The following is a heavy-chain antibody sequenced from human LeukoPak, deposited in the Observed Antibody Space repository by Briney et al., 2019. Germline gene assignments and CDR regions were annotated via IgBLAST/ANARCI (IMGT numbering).Heavy chain of an antibody. CDR3: ATGLYTSSSSFD. J-gene: IGHJ4*02. CDR1: EFSFSAYW. D-gene: IGHD6-6*01. V-gene: IGHV3-74*01. Sequence: GGSLRLSCAASEFSFSAYWMHWVRQAPGKGLVWVSRINSDGSGTNYADSVKGRFTISRDNSKNTLYLQVNSLRADDTAVYYCATGLYTSSSSFDWGQGTLVTVSS. CDR2: INSDGSGT.